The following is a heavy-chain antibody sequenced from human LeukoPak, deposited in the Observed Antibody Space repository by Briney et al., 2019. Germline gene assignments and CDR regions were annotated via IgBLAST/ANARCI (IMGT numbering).Heavy chain of an antibody. V-gene: IGHV4-4*02. D-gene: IGHD2-21*01. J-gene: IGHJ3*02. CDR1: GGSISNKW. Sequence: SETLSLTCAVSGGSISNKWWSWVRQPPGKGLEWIGETHRNGNTNYDPSLKSRVTISVDKSKNQFSLKLTSVTAADTAMYYCATFSVVVASPYDAFDIWGQGTMVTVSS. CDR2: THRNGNT. CDR3: ATFSVVVASPYDAFDI.